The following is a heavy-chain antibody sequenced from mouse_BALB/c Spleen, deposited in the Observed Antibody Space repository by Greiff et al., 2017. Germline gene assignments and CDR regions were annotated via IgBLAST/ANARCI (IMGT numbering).Heavy chain of an antibody. D-gene: IGHD2-1*01. V-gene: IGHV3-2*02. CDR1: GYSITSDYA. CDR2: ISYSGST. CDR3: ARGGDGNYMDCDV. J-gene: IGHJ1*01. Sequence: VKLVESGPGLVKPSQSLSLTCTVPGYSITSDYAWNWIRQFPGNKLEWMGYISYSGSTSYNPSLKSRISITRDTSKNQFFLQLNSVTTEDTATYYCARGGDGNYMDCDVWGAGTTVTVSS.